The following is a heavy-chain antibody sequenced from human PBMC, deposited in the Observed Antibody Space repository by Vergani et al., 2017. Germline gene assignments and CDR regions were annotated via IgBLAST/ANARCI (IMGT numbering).Heavy chain of an antibody. J-gene: IGHJ6*03. CDR3: ARGVLGYCSSTSCSSGHSYYYYMDV. V-gene: IGHV1-69*01. Sequence: QVQLVQSGAEVKKPGSSVKVSCKASGGTFSSYAISWVRQAPGQGLEWMGGIIPIFGTANYAQKFQGRVTITADESTSTAYMELSSLRSEDTAVYYCARGVLGYCSSTSCSSGHSYYYYMDVWGKGTTVTVSS. CDR2: IIPIFGTA. D-gene: IGHD2-2*01. CDR1: GGTFSSYA.